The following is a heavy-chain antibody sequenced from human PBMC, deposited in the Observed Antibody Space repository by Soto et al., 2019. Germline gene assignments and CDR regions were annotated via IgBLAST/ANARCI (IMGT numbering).Heavy chain of an antibody. J-gene: IGHJ4*02. D-gene: IGHD3-22*01. Sequence: GGSLRLSCATSGFMFNDYAMYWVRQAPGQGLEWVAMISSDGNHQFYVDNVRGRFTVSRDNSKNTLNLQMNSLRPEDTAVYYCSRGTYYPQSSGLHADYWGPGAVVTVSS. CDR1: GFMFNDYA. CDR3: SRGTYYPQSSGLHADY. V-gene: IGHV3-30*03. CDR2: ISSDGNHQ.